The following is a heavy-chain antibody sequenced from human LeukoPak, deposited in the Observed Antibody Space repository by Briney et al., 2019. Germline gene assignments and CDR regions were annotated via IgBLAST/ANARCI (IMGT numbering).Heavy chain of an antibody. Sequence: SETLSLTCAVYGGPFSGYYWSWIRQPPGKGLEWIGEINHSGSTNYNPSLKSRVTISVDTSKNQFSLKLSSVTAADTAVYYCARRSGSGWYAHWFDPWGQGTLVTVSS. CDR2: INHSGST. V-gene: IGHV4-34*01. J-gene: IGHJ5*02. CDR1: GGPFSGYY. D-gene: IGHD2-15*01. CDR3: ARRSGSGWYAHWFDP.